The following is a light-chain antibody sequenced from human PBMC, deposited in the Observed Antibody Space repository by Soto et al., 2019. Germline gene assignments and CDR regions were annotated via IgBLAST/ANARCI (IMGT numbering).Light chain of an antibody. CDR1: QRMNHR. V-gene: IGKV1-5*03. CDR2: KAS. CDR3: KQYIIYPWT. J-gene: IGKJ1*01. Sequence: DDQITQSPPTLSAKNRARDTITSRASQRMNHRLAWYQQKLAKAPKLLIYKASSLESGVPSRLSGSEYGTEFTLTISSLQPDDFATYYCKQYIIYPWTFGQGTKV.